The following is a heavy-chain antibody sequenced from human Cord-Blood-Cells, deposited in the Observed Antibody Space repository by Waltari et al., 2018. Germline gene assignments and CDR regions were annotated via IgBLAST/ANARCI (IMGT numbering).Heavy chain of an antibody. D-gene: IGHD2-21*01. Sequence: QVQLVQSGAEVKKPGASVKVSCKASGYTFTGYYMHWVRQAPGQGVEWMGWVNPNSGGTNYAKKFKGRVTMTRDTSISTAYRGLSRLRSDDTAVYYCARGPTSGIGDFDYWGQGTLVTVSS. CDR2: VNPNSGGT. CDR3: ARGPTSGIGDFDY. CDR1: GYTFTGYY. J-gene: IGHJ4*02. V-gene: IGHV1-2*02.